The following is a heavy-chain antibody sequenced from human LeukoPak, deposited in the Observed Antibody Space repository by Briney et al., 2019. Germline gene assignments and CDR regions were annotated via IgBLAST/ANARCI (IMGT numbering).Heavy chain of an antibody. J-gene: IGHJ6*02. D-gene: IGHD3-3*01. CDR1: GYTFTSYD. CDR2: MNPNSGNT. Sequence: ASVKVSCKASGYTFTSYDINWVRQATGQGLEWMGWMNPNSGNTGYAQKFQGRVTMTRNTSISTAYMELSSLRSEDTAVYYCARVPRCGFWSGYFHPAYYYYGMDVWGQGTTVTVPS. CDR3: ARVPRCGFWSGYFHPAYYYYGMDV. V-gene: IGHV1-8*01.